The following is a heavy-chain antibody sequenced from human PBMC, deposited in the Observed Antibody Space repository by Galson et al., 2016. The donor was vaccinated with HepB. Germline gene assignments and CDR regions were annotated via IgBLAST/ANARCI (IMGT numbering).Heavy chain of an antibody. Sequence: TLSLTCTVSGGSISSGDYYWSWIRQPPGKGLEWIGYIYYSGSTYYNPSLKSRVTLSVDTSKNPFSLNLTSVTAADTAVYYCARDFDWSSHSYYYATVVWGQGTTVTVSS. CDR2: IYYSGST. D-gene: IGHD3-9*01. CDR1: GGSISSGDYY. CDR3: ARDFDWSSHSYYYATVV. J-gene: IGHJ6*02. V-gene: IGHV4-30-4*01.